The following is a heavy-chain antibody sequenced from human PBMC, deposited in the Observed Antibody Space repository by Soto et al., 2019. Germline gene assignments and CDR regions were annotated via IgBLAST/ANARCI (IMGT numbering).Heavy chain of an antibody. CDR3: ARGDYYDSSGYYGSWFDP. CDR1: GGSISSGGYS. V-gene: IGHV4-30-2*01. D-gene: IGHD3-22*01. CDR2: IYHSGST. Sequence: KPWETLSLTCAVSGGSISSGGYSWSWIRQPPGKGLEWIGYIYHSGSTYYNPSLKSRVTISVDRSKNQFSLKLSSVTAADTAVYYCARGDYYDSSGYYGSWFDPWGQGTLVTVSS. J-gene: IGHJ5*02.